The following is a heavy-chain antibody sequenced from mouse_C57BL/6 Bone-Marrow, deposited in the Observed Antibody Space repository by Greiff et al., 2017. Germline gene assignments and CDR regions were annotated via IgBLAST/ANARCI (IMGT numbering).Heavy chain of an antibody. V-gene: IGHV5-16*01. D-gene: IGHD2-4*01. CDR1: GFTFSDYY. Sequence: EVKLVESEGGLVQPGSSMKLSCTASGFTFSDYYMAWVRQVPEKGLEWVANINYDGSSTYYLDSLKSRFIISRDNAKNILYLQMSSLKSEDTATYYCARVGDYDGGGYYYAMDYWGQGTSVTVSS. CDR3: ARVGDYDGGGYYYAMDY. J-gene: IGHJ4*01. CDR2: INYDGSST.